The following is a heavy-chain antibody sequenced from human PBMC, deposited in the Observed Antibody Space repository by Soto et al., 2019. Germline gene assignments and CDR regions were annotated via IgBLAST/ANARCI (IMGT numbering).Heavy chain of an antibody. CDR2: ISYDGRNS. V-gene: IGHV3-30*18. D-gene: IGHD2-15*01. J-gene: IGHJ6*02. Sequence: GGSLRLSWAASGFTFSNYGMHWVRQAPGKGLEWVAVISYDGRNSYYADSVQGRFTISRDNSNNTVYLHMNSLRAEDTAIYYCAKDQVRGATGIVLDGMDVWGQGTTVTVSS. CDR3: AKDQVRGATGIVLDGMDV. CDR1: GFTFSNYG.